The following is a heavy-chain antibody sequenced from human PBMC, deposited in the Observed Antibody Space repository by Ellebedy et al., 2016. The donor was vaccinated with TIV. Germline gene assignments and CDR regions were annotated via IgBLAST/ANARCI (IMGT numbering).Heavy chain of an antibody. Sequence: GESLKISCAASGFTFSSYGMSWVRQAPGRGLEWVSGISGNGGNTEYADSVKGRFTISRDNAKNSLYLQMNSLSADDTAVYYCARGSGYCSSTSCSGETDWGQGTPVTVSS. J-gene: IGHJ4*02. CDR1: GFTFSSYG. CDR2: ISGNGGNT. D-gene: IGHD2-2*01. CDR3: ARGSGYCSSTSCSGETD. V-gene: IGHV3-23*01.